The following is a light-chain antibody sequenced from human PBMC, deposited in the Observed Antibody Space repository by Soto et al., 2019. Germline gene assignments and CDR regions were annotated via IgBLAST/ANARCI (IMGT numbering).Light chain of an antibody. CDR3: QQYGSSPT. V-gene: IGKV3-20*01. CDR2: DVS. CDR1: QSVSSSY. Sequence: EIVLTQSPGTLSLSPGERATLSCRSSQSVSSSYLAWYQQKPGQAPRLLIYDVSSRATGIPDRFSGSGSGTDFTLTISRLEPEDLAGYYCQQYGSSPTFGQGTKVEIK. J-gene: IGKJ1*01.